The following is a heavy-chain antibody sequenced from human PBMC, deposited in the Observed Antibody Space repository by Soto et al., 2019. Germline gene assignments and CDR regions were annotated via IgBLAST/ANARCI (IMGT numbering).Heavy chain of an antibody. CDR1: GFAVRSNY. CDR2: IYSGGST. Sequence: EVQLVESGGGLVQPGGSLRLSCAASGFAVRSNYMTWVRQAPGKGLEWVSFIYSGGSTYYADSVKGRFTISRDNAKNTLYLQMNSLRAEDTAVYYCASPGGLSGYHFHYWGQGTRVTVSS. CDR3: ASPGGLSGYHFHY. V-gene: IGHV3-66*01. J-gene: IGHJ4*02. D-gene: IGHD3-22*01.